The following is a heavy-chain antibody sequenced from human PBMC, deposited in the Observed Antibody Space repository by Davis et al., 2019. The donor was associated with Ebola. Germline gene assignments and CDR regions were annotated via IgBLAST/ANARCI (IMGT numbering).Heavy chain of an antibody. Sequence: GESLKISCAASGFTFSSYGMHWVRQAPGKGLEWVAVIWYDGSNKYYADSVKGRFTISRDNSKNTLYLQMNSLRAEDTAVYYCARDQSNYDILTYAMDFWGQGTTVTVSS. CDR1: GFTFSSYG. D-gene: IGHD3-9*01. V-gene: IGHV3-33*08. CDR3: ARDQSNYDILTYAMDF. J-gene: IGHJ6*02. CDR2: IWYDGSNK.